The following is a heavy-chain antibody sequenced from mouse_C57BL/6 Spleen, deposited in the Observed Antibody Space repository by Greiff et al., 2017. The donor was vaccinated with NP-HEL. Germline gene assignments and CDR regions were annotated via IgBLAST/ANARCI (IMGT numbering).Heavy chain of an antibody. V-gene: IGHV1-82*01. CDR3: AIGSDGYDGAWFAY. CDR2: IYPGDGDT. CDR1: GYAFSSSW. J-gene: IGHJ3*01. Sequence: VQLQQSGPELVKPGASVKISCKASGYAFSSSWMNWVKQRPGKGLEWIGRIYPGDGDTNYNGKFKGKATLTADKSSSTAYMQLSSLTSEDSAVYFCAIGSDGYDGAWFAYWGQGTLVTVSA. D-gene: IGHD2-2*01.